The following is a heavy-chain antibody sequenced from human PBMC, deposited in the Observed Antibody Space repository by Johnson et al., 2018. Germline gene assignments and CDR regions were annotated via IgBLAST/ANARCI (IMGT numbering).Heavy chain of an antibody. CDR3: AYSTGYTKQWGYYYHYMDS. D-gene: IGHD3-22*01. CDR1: GYTFIDYD. J-gene: IGHJ6*02. V-gene: IGHV1-8*01. CDR2: MNPDTGNT. Sequence: QVQLVQSGAEVARPGASVMVSCQAYGYTFIDYDINWVRPATGQGLEWMGWMNPDTGNTGYAQKFQGRVTLTMNTATSTAYLELRNLRSEDTAVYYCAYSTGYTKQWGYYYHYMDSCGQGSTVTVSS.